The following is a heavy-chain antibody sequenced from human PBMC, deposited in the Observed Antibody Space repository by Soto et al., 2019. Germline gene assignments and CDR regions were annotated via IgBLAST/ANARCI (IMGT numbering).Heavy chain of an antibody. D-gene: IGHD3-22*01. Sequence: QLQLQESGPGLVKPSETLSLTCTVSGGSISSSSYYWGWIRQPPGKGLEWIGSIYYSGSTYYNPSLKSRVTISVDTSKNQFSLKLSSVTAADTAVYYCARQGARRLMVITGWGQGTLVTVSS. J-gene: IGHJ4*02. CDR1: GGSISSSSYY. V-gene: IGHV4-39*01. CDR2: IYYSGST. CDR3: ARQGARRLMVITG.